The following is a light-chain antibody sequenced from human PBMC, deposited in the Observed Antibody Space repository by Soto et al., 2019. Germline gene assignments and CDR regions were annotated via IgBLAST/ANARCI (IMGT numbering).Light chain of an antibody. CDR3: LHDYNYPRT. CDR1: QGIRND. V-gene: IGKV1-6*02. J-gene: IGKJ1*01. Sequence: IQMTQSPSSLSASVGDRVTITCRASQGIRNDLGWYQQKPGEAPNLLIYAATSLRSGVPSRFSASGSGTDFTLTISSLQSEDCATYYSLHDYNYPRTFGQGTKVEVK. CDR2: AAT.